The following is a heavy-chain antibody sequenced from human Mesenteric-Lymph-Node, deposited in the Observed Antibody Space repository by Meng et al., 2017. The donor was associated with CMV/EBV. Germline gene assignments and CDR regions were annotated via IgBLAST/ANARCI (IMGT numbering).Heavy chain of an antibody. CDR2: ILFDGSNN. CDR1: GFTFSNYA. J-gene: IGHJ4*02. V-gene: IGHV3-30*02. Sequence: GESLKISCAASGFTFSNYAMHWVRQAPGKGLEWVTFILFDGSNNYYRDSVKGRFTISRDNSKNTLYLQMNSLRAEDTAVYYCAKDMGLHVSYYGYFDYWGQGTLVTVSS. CDR3: AKDMGLHVSYYGYFDY. D-gene: IGHD3-10*01.